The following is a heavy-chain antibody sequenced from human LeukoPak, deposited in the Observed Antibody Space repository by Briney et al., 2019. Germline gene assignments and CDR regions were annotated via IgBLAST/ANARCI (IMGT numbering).Heavy chain of an antibody. Sequence: SETLSLTCTVSGGSIGSYYWSWIRQPPGKGLEWIGYIYYSGSTNYNPSLKSRVTISVDTSKNQFSLKLSSVTAADTAVYYCARVPDYSNKNWFDPWGQGTLVTVSS. CDR2: IYYSGST. CDR3: ARVPDYSNKNWFDP. J-gene: IGHJ5*02. D-gene: IGHD4-11*01. V-gene: IGHV4-59*01. CDR1: GGSIGSYY.